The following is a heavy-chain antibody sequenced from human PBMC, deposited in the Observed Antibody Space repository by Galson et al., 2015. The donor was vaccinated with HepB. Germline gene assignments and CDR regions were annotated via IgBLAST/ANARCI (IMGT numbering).Heavy chain of an antibody. CDR1: GFIFSDFS. D-gene: IGHD3-10*01. V-gene: IGHV3-21*06. CDR2: IRNSGSYT. J-gene: IGHJ2*01. CDR3: ASGEYEFQRHFRPGWYFDL. Sequence: SLRLSCAVSGFIFSDFSMNWVRQAPGKGLEWVSSIRNSGSYTYYADSVKGRFTISRDNAQNSLYLQMNSLRDDDTAVYYCASGEYEFQRHFRPGWYFDLWGRGTLVTVSS.